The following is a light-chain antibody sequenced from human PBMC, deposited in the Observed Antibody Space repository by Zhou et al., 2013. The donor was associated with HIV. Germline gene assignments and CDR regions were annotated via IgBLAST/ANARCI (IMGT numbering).Light chain of an antibody. CDR1: QSISSW. Sequence: DIQMTQSPSTLSASVGDRVTITCRASQSISSWLAWYQQKPGKAPKLLIYKASSLESGVPSRFSGSGSGTEFTLTISSLKLEDFATYFCQQSYSTPLSFGGGTKVEIK. CDR3: QQSYSTPLS. V-gene: IGKV1-5*03. CDR2: KAS. J-gene: IGKJ4*01.